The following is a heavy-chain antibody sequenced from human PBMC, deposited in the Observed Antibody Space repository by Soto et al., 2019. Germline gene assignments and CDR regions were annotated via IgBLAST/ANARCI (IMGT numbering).Heavy chain of an antibody. Sequence: PGGSLRLSCASSGFTFSSYSMNWVRQAPGKGLEWVSYISSSSSTIYYADSVKGRFTISRDNAKNSLYLQMNSLRDEDTAVYYCARDLDYDFWSGYYTMGEPHAGSGGSYYYGMDVWGQGTTVTVSS. D-gene: IGHD3-3*01. V-gene: IGHV3-48*02. CDR2: ISSSSSTI. CDR3: ARDLDYDFWSGYYTMGEPHAGSGGSYYYGMDV. CDR1: GFTFSSYS. J-gene: IGHJ6*02.